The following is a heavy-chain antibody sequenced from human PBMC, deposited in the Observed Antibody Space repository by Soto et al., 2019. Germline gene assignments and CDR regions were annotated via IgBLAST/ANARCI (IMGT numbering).Heavy chain of an antibody. V-gene: IGHV3-23*01. CDR2: ISGNGGKI. D-gene: IGHD6-13*01. CDR1: GFTFSSYA. CDR3: AKTDGSSWQIFDY. J-gene: IGHJ4*02. Sequence: EVQLLESGGGFVQPGGSLRLSCAASGFTFSSYAMTWVRQAPGKGLEWVSVISGNGGKIHYADSVKGRFSISRDNSKNTLLLQVTSLRAEDTAVYFCAKTDGSSWQIFDYWGQGTLVTVSS.